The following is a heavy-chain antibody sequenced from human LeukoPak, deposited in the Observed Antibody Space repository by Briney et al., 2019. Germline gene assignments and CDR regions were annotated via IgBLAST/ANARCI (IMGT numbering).Heavy chain of an antibody. J-gene: IGHJ4*02. Sequence: SETLSLTCAGGSFSGYYWSWIRQPPGKGLEWIGEISHSGITNYNPSLKSRVTISVDTSKNQFSLKLRSVTSADTAVYYCARGPRWLRTFDYWGQGTLVTVSS. CDR2: ISHSGIT. V-gene: IGHV4-34*01. CDR1: GSFSGYY. D-gene: IGHD5-12*01. CDR3: ARGPRWLRTFDY.